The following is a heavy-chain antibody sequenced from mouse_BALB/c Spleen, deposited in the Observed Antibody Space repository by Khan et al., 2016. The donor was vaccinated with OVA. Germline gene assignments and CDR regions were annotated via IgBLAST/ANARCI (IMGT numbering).Heavy chain of an antibody. V-gene: IGHV2-6-1*01. CDR3: ARRPYFDCYIMDY. CDR2: IWSDGST. D-gene: IGHD2-10*01. CDR1: GFSFTNYG. Sequence: QVQLKESGPGLVAPSQSLSITCTISGFSFTNYGIHWVRQPPGKGLEWLVVIWSDGSTSYNSALKSRLSISRDNSKSQAFLRMNSLQTDDTAMYYCARRPYFDCYIMDYWGQGTSVIVSS. J-gene: IGHJ4*01.